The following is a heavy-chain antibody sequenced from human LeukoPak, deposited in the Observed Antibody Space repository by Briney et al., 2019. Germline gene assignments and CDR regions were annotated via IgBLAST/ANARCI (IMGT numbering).Heavy chain of an antibody. Sequence: RTGRSLRLSCAASGFTFSSYAMTWVRQAPGKGLEWVSAISASGGSTYYADSVKGRFTISRDNSKNTLYLQMNSLRAEDTAVYFCAKDRGFCSGATSCNSLDYWGQGTLVTVSS. CDR3: AKDRGFCSGATSCNSLDY. CDR1: GFTFSSYA. V-gene: IGHV3-23*01. J-gene: IGHJ4*02. D-gene: IGHD2-15*01. CDR2: ISASGGST.